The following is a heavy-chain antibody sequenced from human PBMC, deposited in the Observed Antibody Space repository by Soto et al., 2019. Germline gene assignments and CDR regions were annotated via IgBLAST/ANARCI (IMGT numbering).Heavy chain of an antibody. CDR3: VKLPVTTASYYYFGMDV. V-gene: IGHV3-23*04. CDR1: GFTFRTQG. CDR2: ISGSGIST. D-gene: IGHD4-4*01. Sequence: VHLVESGGGVVQPGMFLRLSCAASGFTFRTQGMNWVRQVPGKGLEWVSGISGSGISTFYADSVKGRFTISRDNSKNTVYLQMNRLRAEDTALYYCVKLPVTTASYYYFGMDVWGQGTTVTVSS. J-gene: IGHJ6*02.